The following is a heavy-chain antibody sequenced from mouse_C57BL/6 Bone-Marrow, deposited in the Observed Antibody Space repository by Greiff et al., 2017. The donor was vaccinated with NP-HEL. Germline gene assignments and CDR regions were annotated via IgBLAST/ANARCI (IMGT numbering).Heavy chain of an antibody. D-gene: IGHD2-5*01. CDR2: IYPGDGDT. J-gene: IGHJ4*01. V-gene: IGHV1-82*01. CDR3: ARRVSLYSKPYYYAMDY. CDR1: GYAFSSSW. Sequence: VQLQQSGPELVKPGASVKISCKASGYAFSSSWMNWVKQRPGKGLEWIGRIYPGDGDTNYNGKFKGKATLTADKSSSTAYMQLSSLTSEDSAVYFCARRVSLYSKPYYYAMDYWGQGTSVTVSS.